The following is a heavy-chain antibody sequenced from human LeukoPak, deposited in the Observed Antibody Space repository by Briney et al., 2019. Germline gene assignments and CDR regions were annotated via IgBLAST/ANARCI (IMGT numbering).Heavy chain of an antibody. CDR3: AKGRRRGYDILTGYYYYFDY. V-gene: IGHV3-23*01. D-gene: IGHD3-9*01. CDR1: GFTFSSYA. CDR2: ISGSGGST. J-gene: IGHJ4*02. Sequence: GGSLRLSCAASGFTFSSYAMSWVRQAPGKGLEWVSAISGSGGSTYYADSVKDRFTISRDNSKNTLYLQMNSLRAEDTAVYYCAKGRRRGYDILTGYYYYFDYWGQGTLVTVSS.